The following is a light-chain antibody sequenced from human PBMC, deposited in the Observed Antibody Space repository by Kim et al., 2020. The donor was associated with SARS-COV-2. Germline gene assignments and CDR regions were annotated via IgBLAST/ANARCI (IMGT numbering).Light chain of an antibody. J-gene: IGKJ4*01. CDR3: QQRRSWPLT. Sequence: SLSPGERATPPVRASQSVTCGVSCYQQRPGQAPRLLIYVTSNRATGIPARFSGSGSGTDFTLTISSLEPEDFAVYYCQQRRSWPLTFGGGTKVVI. V-gene: IGKV3-11*01. CDR1: QSVTCG. CDR2: VTS.